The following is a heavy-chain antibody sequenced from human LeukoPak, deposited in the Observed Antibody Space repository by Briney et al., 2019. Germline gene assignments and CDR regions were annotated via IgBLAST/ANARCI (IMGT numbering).Heavy chain of an antibody. CDR3: ARTYCSGGSCHFDY. CDR1: GGSIRSYY. V-gene: IGHV4-59*08. Sequence: SETLSLTCTVSGGSIRSYYWSCIRQPPGKGLEWVGYIFYSGTTDSNPSLESRVTISVDTSKNQFSLKLSSVTAADTAVYYCARTYCSGGSCHFDYWGQGTLVTVSS. D-gene: IGHD2-15*01. J-gene: IGHJ4*02. CDR2: IFYSGTT.